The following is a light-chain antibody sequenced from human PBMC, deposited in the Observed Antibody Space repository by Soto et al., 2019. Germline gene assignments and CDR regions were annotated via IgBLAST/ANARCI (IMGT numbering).Light chain of an antibody. CDR2: DAF. J-gene: IGKJ1*01. V-gene: IGKV1-5*01. Sequence: DIQMTQSPSTLSASVGDRVTITCRASQSISSWLAWYQQKPGKAPKLLIYDAFSLESGVPSRFSGSGSGTEFTLTISSLQPDDFATYYCQQVGTFGQGTKVEIK. CDR3: QQVGT. CDR1: QSISSW.